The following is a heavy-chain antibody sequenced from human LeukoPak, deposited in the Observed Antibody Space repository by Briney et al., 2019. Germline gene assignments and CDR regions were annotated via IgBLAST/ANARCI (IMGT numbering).Heavy chain of an antibody. J-gene: IGHJ5*02. CDR1: GGSINSYY. CDR2: FYTSGST. D-gene: IGHD1-26*01. CDR3: ARNSGSSFRWFDP. V-gene: IGHV4-4*07. Sequence: SETLSLTCTVSGGSINSYYWSWIRQPAGKGLEWIGRFYTSGSTDYNPSLKSRVTMSVDTSKNQFSLKLSSVTAADTAVYYCARNSGSSFRWFDPWGQGTLVTVSS.